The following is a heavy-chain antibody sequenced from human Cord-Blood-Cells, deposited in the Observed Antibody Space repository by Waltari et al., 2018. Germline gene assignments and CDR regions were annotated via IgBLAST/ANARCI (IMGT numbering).Heavy chain of an antibody. Sequence: QVQLQQWGAGLLKPSETLSLTCAVYGGSFSGYYWSWIRQPPGKGLEWIGEINHSGSTNYNPSLKSRVTISVDTSKNQFSLKRSSVTAADTAVYYCARGVVVGGAFDIWGQGTMVTVSS. V-gene: IGHV4-34*01. J-gene: IGHJ3*02. CDR2: INHSGST. D-gene: IGHD2-15*01. CDR3: ARGVVVGGAFDI. CDR1: GGSFSGYY.